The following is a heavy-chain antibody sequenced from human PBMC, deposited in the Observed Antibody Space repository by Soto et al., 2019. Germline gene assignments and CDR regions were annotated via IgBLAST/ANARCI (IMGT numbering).Heavy chain of an antibody. V-gene: IGHV1-69*02. D-gene: IGHD4-17*01. Sequence: QVQLVQSGAEVKKPGSSVKVSCKASGGTFSSYTISWVRQAPGQGLEWMGRIIPILGIANYAQKFQGRVTMTADKSTSTAYMELSSLRSEDTAVYYCARTPLDYGDYVGYYCGMDVWGQGTTVTVSS. J-gene: IGHJ6*02. CDR3: ARTPLDYGDYVGYYCGMDV. CDR2: IIPILGIA. CDR1: GGTFSSYT.